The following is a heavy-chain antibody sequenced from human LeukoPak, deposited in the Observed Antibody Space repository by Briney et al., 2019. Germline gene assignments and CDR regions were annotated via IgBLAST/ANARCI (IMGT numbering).Heavy chain of an antibody. D-gene: IGHD3-22*01. CDR2: IYGDGST. CDR1: GFSVSNNY. J-gene: IGHJ4*02. V-gene: IGHV3-53*01. CDR3: ARSYYDSSGYYYPFDY. Sequence: PGGSLRLSCVVSGFSVSNNYVSWVRQAPGKGLEWVSNIYGDGSTNYADSVRGRFTISRDNAKNSLYLQMNSLRAEDTAVYYCARSYYDSSGYYYPFDYWGQGTLVTVSS.